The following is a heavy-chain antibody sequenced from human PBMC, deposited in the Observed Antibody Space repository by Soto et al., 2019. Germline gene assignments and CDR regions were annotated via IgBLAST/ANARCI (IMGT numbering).Heavy chain of an antibody. D-gene: IGHD4-17*01. Sequence: QVQLQESGPGLVRPSQTLSLTCTVSGDSIDRGGYYWSWIRQHPEKGLEWIGHIYFSGSTYYNPSLKRQVTIALDTSKIHFSLTVAPVTAADTATYYCARYRFTYGDSSGNFDSWGQGTLVTVSS. V-gene: IGHV4-31*01. J-gene: IGHJ4*02. CDR3: ARYRFTYGDSSGNFDS. CDR2: IYFSGST. CDR1: GDSIDRGGYY.